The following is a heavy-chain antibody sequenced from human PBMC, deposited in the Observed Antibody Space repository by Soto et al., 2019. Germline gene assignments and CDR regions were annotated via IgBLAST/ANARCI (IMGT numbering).Heavy chain of an antibody. V-gene: IGHV1-2*04. Sequence: ASVKVSCKASGYTFTGYYMHWVRQAPGQGLEWMGWINPNSGGTNYAQKFQGWVTMTRDTSISTAYMELSRLRSDDTAVYYCASSSGHSSSWYAFDIWGQGTMVTVSS. CDR2: INPNSGGT. CDR3: ASSSGHSSSWYAFDI. J-gene: IGHJ3*02. D-gene: IGHD6-13*01. CDR1: GYTFTGYY.